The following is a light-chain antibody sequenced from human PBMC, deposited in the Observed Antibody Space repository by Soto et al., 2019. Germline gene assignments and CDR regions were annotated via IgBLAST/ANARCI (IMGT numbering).Light chain of an antibody. CDR1: QTISSW. J-gene: IGKJ1*01. CDR2: KAS. CDR3: QHYNSYSEA. V-gene: IGKV1-5*03. Sequence: DIPLTQSPSTLSGSLAGGVYIXCRASQTISSWLAWYQQKPGKAPKLLIYKASTLKSGVPSRFSGSGSGTEFTLTISSLQPDDFATYYCQHYNSYSEAFGQGTKVDIK.